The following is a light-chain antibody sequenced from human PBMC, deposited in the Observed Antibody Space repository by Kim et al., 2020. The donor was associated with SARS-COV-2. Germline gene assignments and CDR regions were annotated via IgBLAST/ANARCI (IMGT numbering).Light chain of an antibody. CDR1: QSISSRS. J-gene: IGKJ4*01. Sequence: WSPGERVTLSCRASQSISSRSLAWDQQKPGQAPRLLIYGASSRATGIPDRFSGSGSGTDFTLTISRLEPEDFAVYYCQQYGSSLLTFGGGTTVEIK. CDR3: QQYGSSLLT. V-gene: IGKV3-20*01. CDR2: GAS.